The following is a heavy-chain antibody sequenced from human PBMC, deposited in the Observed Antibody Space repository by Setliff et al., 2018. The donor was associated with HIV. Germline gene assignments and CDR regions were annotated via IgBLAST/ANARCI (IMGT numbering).Heavy chain of an antibody. Sequence: PGGSLRLSCAASGFTFRSQDINWVRQAPGKELEWVSSISSSSYYIYYADSVKGRFTISRDNAKNSLFLQMNSLRAEDTAVYYCASIELAAMVPVDYWGQGTLVTVSS. D-gene: IGHD5-18*01. CDR1: GFTFRSQD. V-gene: IGHV3-21*01. CDR3: ASIELAAMVPVDY. CDR2: ISSSSYYI. J-gene: IGHJ4*02.